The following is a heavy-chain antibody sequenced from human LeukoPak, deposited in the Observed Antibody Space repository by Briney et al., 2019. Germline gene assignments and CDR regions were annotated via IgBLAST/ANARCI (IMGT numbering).Heavy chain of an antibody. Sequence: GGSLRLSCTASGFIFSHYGMHWVRQAPGKGLEWVAVISYDGSNKYYADSVKGRFTISRDNSKNTLYLQMNSLRAEDTAVYYCAKEMMYDFWSGYYTNYFDYWGQGTLVTVSS. J-gene: IGHJ4*02. V-gene: IGHV3-30*18. CDR2: ISYDGSNK. D-gene: IGHD3-3*01. CDR1: GFIFSHYG. CDR3: AKEMMYDFWSGYYTNYFDY.